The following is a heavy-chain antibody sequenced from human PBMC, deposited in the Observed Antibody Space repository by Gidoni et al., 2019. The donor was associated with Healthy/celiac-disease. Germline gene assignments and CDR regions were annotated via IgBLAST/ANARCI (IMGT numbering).Heavy chain of an antibody. CDR2: IGPSDSYT. D-gene: IGHD6-13*01. CDR3: ARQGRIAAAGSSWFDP. Sequence: EVQLVQSGAEVKKPGESLRISCKGSGYSFTSYWISWVRQMPGKGLEWMGRIGPSDSYTHYIPSCQGHVTISADNAISTAYLQWRSLKASDTAMYYCARQGRIAAAGSSWFDPWGQGTLVTVSS. V-gene: IGHV5-10-1*03. J-gene: IGHJ5*02. CDR1: GYSFTSYW.